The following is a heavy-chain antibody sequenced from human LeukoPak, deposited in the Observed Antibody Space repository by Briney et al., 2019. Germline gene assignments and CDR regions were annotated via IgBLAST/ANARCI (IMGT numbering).Heavy chain of an antibody. J-gene: IGHJ5*02. V-gene: IGHV3-48*03. CDR2: ISDSGNTI. D-gene: IGHD1-14*01. CDR1: GFTFSSYE. CDR3: VRARTPPPRNNWFDP. Sequence: PGGSLRLSCAAFGFTFSSYEMNWVRQAPGRGLEWVSYISDSGNTIYYTDSVKGRFTISRDNAKNSLYLQMNSLRVEDTAIYYCVRARTPPPRNNWFDPWGQGTLVTVSS.